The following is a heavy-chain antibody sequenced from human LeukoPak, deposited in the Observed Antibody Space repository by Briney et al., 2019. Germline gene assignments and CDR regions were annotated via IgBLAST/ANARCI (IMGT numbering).Heavy chain of an antibody. J-gene: IGHJ6*02. Sequence: SETLSLTCAVYGGSFSGYYWSWIRQPPGKGLEWIGEINHSGSTNYDPSLKSRVTISVDTSKNQFSLKLSSVTAADTAVYYCARRPSAAGYYYYGMDVWGQGTTVTVSS. CDR3: ARRPSAAGYYYYGMDV. V-gene: IGHV4-34*01. CDR1: GGSFSGYY. CDR2: INHSGST. D-gene: IGHD6-13*01.